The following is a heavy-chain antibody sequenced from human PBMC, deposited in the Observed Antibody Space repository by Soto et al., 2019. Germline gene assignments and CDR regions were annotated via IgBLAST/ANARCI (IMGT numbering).Heavy chain of an antibody. D-gene: IGHD6-13*01. V-gene: IGHV4-4*02. Sequence: SETLSLTCAVSGGSLNNSNWWSWVRQPPGKGLEWIGEIYHGGSTNYNPSLKSRVAISLDKSKNHFSLRLSSVTAADTAVYYCARAPRGTWYASTIDYWGQGTLVTVSS. CDR1: GGSLNNSNW. CDR2: IYHGGST. J-gene: IGHJ4*02. CDR3: ARAPRGTWYASTIDY.